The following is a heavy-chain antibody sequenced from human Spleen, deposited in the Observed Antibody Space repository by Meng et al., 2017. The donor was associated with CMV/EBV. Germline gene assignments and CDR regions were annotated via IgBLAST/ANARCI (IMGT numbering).Heavy chain of an antibody. CDR3: ARGMVVVVAAEDWFDP. D-gene: IGHD2-15*01. J-gene: IGHJ5*02. CDR2: IYYSGST. Sequence: SETLSLTCTVSGGSISSSSYYWGWIRQPPGKGLEWIGSIYYSGSTYYNPSLKSRVTISVDTFKNQFSLKLSSVTAADTAVYYCARGMVVVVAAEDWFDPWGQGTLVTVSS. V-gene: IGHV4-39*07. CDR1: GGSISSSSYY.